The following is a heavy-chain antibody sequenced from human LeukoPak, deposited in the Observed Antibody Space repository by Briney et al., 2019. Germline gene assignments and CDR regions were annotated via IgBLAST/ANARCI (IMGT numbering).Heavy chain of an antibody. CDR2: TYYRSKWYN. V-gene: IGHV6-1*01. J-gene: IGHJ3*02. Sequence: SRTLSLTCAISGDSVSSNSAAWNWIRQSPSRGLEWLGRTYYRSKWYNDYAVSVKSRITINPDTSKNQFSLQLNSVTPEDTAVYYCARARDSSSWYGGAFDIWGQGTMVTVSS. D-gene: IGHD6-13*01. CDR3: ARARDSSSWYGGAFDI. CDR1: GDSVSSNSAA.